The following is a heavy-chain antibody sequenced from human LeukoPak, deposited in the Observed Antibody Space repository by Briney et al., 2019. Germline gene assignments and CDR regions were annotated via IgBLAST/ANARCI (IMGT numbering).Heavy chain of an antibody. D-gene: IGHD5-12*01. Sequence: ASVKVSCKASGYTFTSYAMNWVRQAPGQGLEWMGWINTNIGNPTYAQGFTGRFVFSLDTSVSTAYLQISSLKAEDTAVYYCARDGYSGYDKDAFDIWGQGTMVTVSS. CDR2: INTNIGNP. CDR3: ARDGYSGYDKDAFDI. V-gene: IGHV7-4-1*02. CDR1: GYTFTSYA. J-gene: IGHJ3*02.